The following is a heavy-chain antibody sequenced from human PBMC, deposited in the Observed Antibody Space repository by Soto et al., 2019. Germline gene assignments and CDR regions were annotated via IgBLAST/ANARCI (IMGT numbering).Heavy chain of an antibody. CDR3: ARDRSAQRWLQFGGYYYYGMDV. V-gene: IGHV4-31*03. CDR1: GGSISSGGYY. CDR2: IYYSGST. D-gene: IGHD5-12*01. Sequence: PSETLSLTCTVSGGSISSGGYYWSWIRQHPGKGLEWIGYIYYSGSTYYNPSLKSRVTISVDTSKNQFSLKLSSVTAADTAVYYCARDRSAQRWLQFGGYYYYGMDVWGQGTTVTVSS. J-gene: IGHJ6*02.